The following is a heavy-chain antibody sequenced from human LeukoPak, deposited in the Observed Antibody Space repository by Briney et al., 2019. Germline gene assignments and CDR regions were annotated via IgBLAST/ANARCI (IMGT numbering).Heavy chain of an antibody. CDR1: GYSISSGHY. D-gene: IGHD1-26*01. J-gene: IGHJ4*02. V-gene: IGHV4-38-2*01. CDR2: MYHSGST. Sequence: SETLSLTCAVSGYSISSGHYWDWIQQPPGKGLEWIGSMYHSGSTYYNPSLKSRVTLSVDTSKNQVSLKLSSVTAADTAVYYCARSRGWELNFEQWGQGTLVTVSS. CDR3: ARSRGWELNFEQ.